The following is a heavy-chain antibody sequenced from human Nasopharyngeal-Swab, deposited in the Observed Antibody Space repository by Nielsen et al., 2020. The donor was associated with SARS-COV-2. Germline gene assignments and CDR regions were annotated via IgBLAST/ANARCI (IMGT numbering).Heavy chain of an antibody. CDR3: ARVPSITIIGVVDY. D-gene: IGHD3-3*01. CDR2: INHSGST. J-gene: IGHJ4*02. V-gene: IGHV4-34*01. CDR1: GGSFSGHY. Sequence: SETLSLTCAVYGGSFSGHYWSWIRQPPGKGLEWIGEINHSGSTNYNPSLKSRVTISVDTSKNQFSLKLSSVTAADTAVYYCARVPSITIIGVVDYWGQGTLVTVSS.